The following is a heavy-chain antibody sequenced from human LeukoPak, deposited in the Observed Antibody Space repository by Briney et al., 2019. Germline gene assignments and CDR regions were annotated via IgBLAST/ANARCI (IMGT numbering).Heavy chain of an antibody. CDR2: IYYSGST. CDR3: ASWSLLQLERRGWFDP. J-gene: IGHJ5*02. CDR1: GGSISSSSYY. V-gene: IGHV4-39*01. Sequence: PSETLSLTCTVSGGSISSSSYYWGWIRQPPGTGLEWIGSIYYSGSTYYNPSLKSRVTISVDTSKNQFSLKLSSVTAADTAVYYCASWSLLQLERRGWFDPWGQGTLVTVSS. D-gene: IGHD1-1*01.